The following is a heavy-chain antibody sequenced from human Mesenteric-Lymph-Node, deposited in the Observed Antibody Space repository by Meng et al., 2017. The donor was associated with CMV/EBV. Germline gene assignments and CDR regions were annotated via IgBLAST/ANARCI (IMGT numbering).Heavy chain of an antibody. J-gene: IGHJ6*02. Sequence: GESLKISCAASGFTFSSYSMNWVRQAPGKGLEWVSSISSSSSYIYYADSVKGRFTISRDNAKNSLYLQMNSLRAEDTAVYYCARLDSSGWYGDYYYGMDVWCQGTTVTVSS. CDR2: ISSSSSYI. D-gene: IGHD6-19*01. CDR3: ARLDSSGWYGDYYYGMDV. V-gene: IGHV3-21*01. CDR1: GFTFSSYS.